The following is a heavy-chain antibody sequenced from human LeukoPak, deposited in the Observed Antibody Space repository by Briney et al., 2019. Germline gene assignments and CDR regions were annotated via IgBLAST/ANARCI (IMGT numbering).Heavy chain of an antibody. J-gene: IGHJ5*02. CDR3: ARGVTMVRGVHNWFDP. D-gene: IGHD3-10*01. Sequence: SETLSLTCAVYGGSFSGYYWSWIRQPPGKGLEWIGEINHSGSTNYNPSLKSRVTVSVDTSKNQFSLKLSSVTAADTAVYYCARGVTMVRGVHNWFDPWGQGTLVTVPS. V-gene: IGHV4-34*01. CDR2: INHSGST. CDR1: GGSFSGYY.